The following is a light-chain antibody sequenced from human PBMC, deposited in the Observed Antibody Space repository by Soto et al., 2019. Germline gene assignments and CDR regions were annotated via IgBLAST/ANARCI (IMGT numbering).Light chain of an antibody. J-gene: IGKJ1*01. CDR2: DAS. CDR3: QQYDTYWT. CDR1: QTISGW. Sequence: DIQMTQSPSTLSASVGDAVTIPCRASQTISGWLAWYQQRPGKAPNILIFDASTLESGVPSRFSGSGSGTTFTLTISSLHPDDFATYYCQQYDTYWTLGQGTKVDI. V-gene: IGKV1-5*01.